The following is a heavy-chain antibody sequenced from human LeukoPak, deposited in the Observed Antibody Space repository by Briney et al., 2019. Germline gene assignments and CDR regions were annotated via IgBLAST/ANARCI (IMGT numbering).Heavy chain of an antibody. Sequence: SGTLSLTCAVSGGSISSSTNWWSWVRQPPGKGLEWIGEIYRSGGTNYNPSLKSRITISVDKSQNQFSLKVNSLNAADTAVYYCVANGYCCMDVWSKGTTVTVSS. CDR1: GGSISSSTNW. D-gene: IGHD2-8*01. CDR2: IYRSGGT. V-gene: IGHV4-4*02. CDR3: VANGYCCMDV. J-gene: IGHJ6*03.